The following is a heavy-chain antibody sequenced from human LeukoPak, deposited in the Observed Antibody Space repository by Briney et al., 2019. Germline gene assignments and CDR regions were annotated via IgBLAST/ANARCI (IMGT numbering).Heavy chain of an antibody. CDR3: ARERAAAANYYYYGMDV. V-gene: IGHV3-53*01. J-gene: IGHJ6*02. Sequence: PGGSLRLSCAASGFTFSSYAMSWVRQAPGKGLEWVSVIYSGGSTYYADSVKGRFTISRDNSKNTLYLQMNSLRAEDTAVYYCARERAAAANYYYYGMDVWGQGTTVTVSS. CDR2: IYSGGST. D-gene: IGHD6-13*01. CDR1: GFTFSSYA.